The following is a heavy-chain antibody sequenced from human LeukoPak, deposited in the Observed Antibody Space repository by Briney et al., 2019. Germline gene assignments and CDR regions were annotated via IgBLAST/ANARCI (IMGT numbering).Heavy chain of an antibody. CDR2: SSSGGSNT. CDR3: GRDPNGDYVGAFEF. Sequence: GGSLRLSCAASGFTFSEYALVWVRQAPGEGLEWVSASSSGGSNTLYADTVKGRFTISRDNSKNTLYLQMDSLRAEDTAVYFCGRDPNGDYVGAFEFWGHGTMVTVSS. J-gene: IGHJ3*01. V-gene: IGHV3-23*05. D-gene: IGHD4-17*01. CDR1: GFTFSEYA.